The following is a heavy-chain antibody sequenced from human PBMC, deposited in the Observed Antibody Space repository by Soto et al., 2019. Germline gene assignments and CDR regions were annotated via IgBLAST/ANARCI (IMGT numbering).Heavy chain of an antibody. D-gene: IGHD6-13*01. Sequence: GGSLRLSCAASGFTFSSYAMHLFRQAPGNGLECVAVISYDGSNKYYADSVKGRFTISRDNSKNRLCLQMNSLRAEDTAVYYCARDLLEAAAGIYSYYYGMDVWGQGTTVTV. CDR2: ISYDGSNK. CDR1: GFTFSSYA. V-gene: IGHV3-30-3*01. J-gene: IGHJ6*02. CDR3: ARDLLEAAAGIYSYYYGMDV.